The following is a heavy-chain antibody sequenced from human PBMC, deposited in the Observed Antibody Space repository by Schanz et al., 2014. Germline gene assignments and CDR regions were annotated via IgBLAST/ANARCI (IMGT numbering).Heavy chain of an antibody. CDR1: GFTFITYT. Sequence: EQLVESGGGLVKPGGSLRLSCEASGFTFITYTMNWVRQAPGKGLEWVSAISGSGGSTYYADSVKGRFTISRDNSKNTLYLQMNSLRAEDTAVYYCAKDPSHGDYDYYFDYWGQGTLVTVSS. J-gene: IGHJ4*02. CDR2: ISGSGGST. D-gene: IGHD3-22*01. V-gene: IGHV3-23*04. CDR3: AKDPSHGDYDYYFDY.